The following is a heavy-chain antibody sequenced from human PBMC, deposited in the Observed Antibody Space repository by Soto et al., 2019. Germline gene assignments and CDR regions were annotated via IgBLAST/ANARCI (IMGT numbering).Heavy chain of an antibody. D-gene: IGHD3-3*01. J-gene: IGHJ4*02. V-gene: IGHV3-33*01. CDR2: IWYDGSNK. Sequence: GGSLRLSCAASGFTFSSYGMHWVRQAPGKGLEWVAVIWYDGSNKYYADSVKGRFTISRDNSKNTLYLQMSSLRAEDTAVYYCARVSRSGYYPKYWGQGTLVTVSS. CDR1: GFTFSSYG. CDR3: ARVSRSGYYPKY.